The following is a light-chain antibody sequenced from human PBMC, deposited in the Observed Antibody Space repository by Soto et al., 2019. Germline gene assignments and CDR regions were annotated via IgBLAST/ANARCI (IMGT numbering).Light chain of an antibody. CDR2: DAS. CDR3: YQYESYPFP. J-gene: IGKJ4*01. Sequence: AVQLTQSPSSLSASVGDRVTFTCRASQGISRALAWYQQKGGKSPKVLIYDASDLESGVPPGFRGIGSETVFTLTITTLQPEDGAVYYCYQYESYPFPFGGGTKVGIK. CDR1: QGISRA. V-gene: IGKV1-13*02.